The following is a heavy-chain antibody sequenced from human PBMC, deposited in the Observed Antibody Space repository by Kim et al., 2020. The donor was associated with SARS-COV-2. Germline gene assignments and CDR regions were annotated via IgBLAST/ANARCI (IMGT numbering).Heavy chain of an antibody. CDR1: GVPFRGNW. Sequence: GGSLRLSCSASGVPFRGNWMQWVRQRPGQGLVWVSLINGDGGMTTYADSVKGRFTVSRDNAKNTLHLQLNSLRPGDTAVYYCAPGRYWVALYWGGGTLVTGFS. D-gene: IGHD3-10*01. CDR2: INGDGGMT. J-gene: IGHJ4*02. CDR3: APGRYWVALY. V-gene: IGHV3-74*03.